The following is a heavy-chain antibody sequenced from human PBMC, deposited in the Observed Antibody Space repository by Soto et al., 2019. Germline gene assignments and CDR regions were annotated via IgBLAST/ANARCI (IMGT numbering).Heavy chain of an antibody. D-gene: IGHD7-27*01. CDR1: GGSIRSNY. V-gene: IGHV4-59*08. CDR3: AKNWNWGSLVH. Sequence: SETLSLTCTVSGGSIRSNYWSWIRQPPGKGLEWFGYMYYSGSTNYNPSLKSRVTISVDTPKNQFSLKLSSVTAADTAVYYCAKNWNWGSLVHWGQGTLVTSPQ. J-gene: IGHJ4*02. CDR2: MYYSGST.